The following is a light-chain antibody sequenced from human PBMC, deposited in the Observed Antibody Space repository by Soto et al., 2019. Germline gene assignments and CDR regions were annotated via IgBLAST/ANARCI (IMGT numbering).Light chain of an antibody. V-gene: IGKV3-11*01. Sequence: EIVLTQSPATLSLSPGERATLSCRASQSVSSYLAWYQQKPGQAPRLLIYDAYNRAIGIPARFSVSGSGTDFTLTISRLETEDFAAYYCQQRSNWPQYTFGQGTKLEIK. CDR3: QQRSNWPQYT. CDR1: QSVSSY. J-gene: IGKJ2*01. CDR2: DAY.